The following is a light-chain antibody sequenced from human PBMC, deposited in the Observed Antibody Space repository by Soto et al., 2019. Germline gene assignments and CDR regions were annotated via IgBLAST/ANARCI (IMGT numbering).Light chain of an antibody. CDR2: GAS. CDR3: QQYNTWHPKMA. Sequence: VVTQSPATLSVFPGEPATLSCRASQSVSSDLAWYQQRPGQAPRLLIYGASTRATGIPARFRGSGSGTEVRLPISSLQSDDFATYYCQQYNTWHPKMAFGRGTKVEIK. V-gene: IGKV3-15*01. J-gene: IGKJ1*01. CDR1: QSVSSD.